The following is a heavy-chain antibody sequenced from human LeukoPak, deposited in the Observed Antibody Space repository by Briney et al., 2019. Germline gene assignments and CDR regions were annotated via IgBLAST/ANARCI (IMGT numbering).Heavy chain of an antibody. D-gene: IGHD3-22*01. CDR1: GFTFSNSA. CDR3: AKDRDDSSGFYHDY. J-gene: IGHJ4*02. V-gene: IGHV3-23*01. CDR2: ISGSGGSI. Sequence: GGSLRLSCAASGFTFSNSAMSWVRQAPGKGLAWVSSISGSGGSIYYADSVKGRFTIYRDNFKNILYLQMNSLRAEDTAVYYCAKDRDDSSGFYHDYWGQGTLLTVSS.